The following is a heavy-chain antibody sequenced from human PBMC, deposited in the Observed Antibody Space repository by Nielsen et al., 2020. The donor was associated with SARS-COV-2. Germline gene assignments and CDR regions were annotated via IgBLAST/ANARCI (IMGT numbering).Heavy chain of an antibody. CDR1: GFTFSRYD. CDR2: TGTSGDT. D-gene: IGHD1-1*01. CDR3: TTRTFYLDY. J-gene: IGHJ4*02. V-gene: IGHV3-13*01. Sequence: GGSLRLSCAASGFTFSRYDMHWVRQASGKGLEWVSGTGTSGDTYYTASVKGRFTISRDISKNTLFLQMNSLRAEDTALYYCTTRTFYLDYWGQGTLVTVSS.